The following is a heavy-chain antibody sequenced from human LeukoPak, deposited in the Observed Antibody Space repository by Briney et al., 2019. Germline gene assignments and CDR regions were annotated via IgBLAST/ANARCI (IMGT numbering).Heavy chain of an antibody. V-gene: IGHV4-38-2*02. CDR2: IYHSGST. CDR1: GYSISSGYY. D-gene: IGHD6-13*01. CDR3: ARGYSSSWEV. Sequence: SETLSLTCTVSGYSISSGYYWGWIRQPPGKGLEWIGSIYHSGSTYYNPSLKSRVTISVDTSKNQFSLKLSSVTAADTAVYYCARGYSSSWEVWGQGTLVTVSS. J-gene: IGHJ4*02.